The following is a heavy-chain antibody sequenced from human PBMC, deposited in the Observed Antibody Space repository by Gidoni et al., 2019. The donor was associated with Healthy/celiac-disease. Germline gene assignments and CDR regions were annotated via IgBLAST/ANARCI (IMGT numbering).Heavy chain of an antibody. D-gene: IGHD3-10*01. CDR1: AYTFTRYG. V-gene: IGHV1-18*01. J-gene: IGHJ6*02. CDR3: ARHLGFGEFYYYYGMDV. CDR2: ISAYNGNT. Sequence: QVQLAPSGAEVKKPGASVKVSCKASAYTFTRYGTSWVRQAPGQGLEWMGWISAYNGNTNYAQKLQGRVTMTTDTSTSTAYMELRSLRSDDTAVYYCARHLGFGEFYYYYGMDVWGQGTTVTVSS.